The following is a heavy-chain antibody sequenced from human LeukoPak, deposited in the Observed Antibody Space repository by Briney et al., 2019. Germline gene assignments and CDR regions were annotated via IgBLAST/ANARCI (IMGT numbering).Heavy chain of an antibody. CDR3: ARDYGSGSYYAFDI. J-gene: IGHJ3*02. CDR1: GFTFDDYA. CDR2: ISWNSGII. Sequence: GGSLRLSCAASGFTFDDYAMHWVRQAPGKGLEWVSGISWNSGIIGYADSVKGRFTISRDNAKNSLYLQMNSLRAEDTALYYCARDYGSGSYYAFDIWGQGTMVTVSS. V-gene: IGHV3-9*01. D-gene: IGHD3-10*01.